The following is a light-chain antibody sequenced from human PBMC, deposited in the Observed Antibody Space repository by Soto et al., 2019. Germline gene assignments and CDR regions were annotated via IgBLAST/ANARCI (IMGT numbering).Light chain of an antibody. CDR1: TSNIGSYT. J-gene: IGLJ3*02. V-gene: IGLV1-44*01. CDR3: AAWDDRLNVWV. Sequence: QAVVTQPPSASGTPGQGVSISCSGSTSNIGSYTVNWYQQLPGTAPKVLIHSNNQRPSGVPDRFSGSKSGTSASLAISGLHSEDEANYYCAAWDDRLNVWVFGGGTKLTVL. CDR2: SNN.